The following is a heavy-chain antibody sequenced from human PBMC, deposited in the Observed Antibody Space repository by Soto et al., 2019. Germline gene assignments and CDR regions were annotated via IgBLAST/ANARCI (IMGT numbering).Heavy chain of an antibody. CDR3: ARQGVASAYSYAYYFDY. J-gene: IGHJ4*02. Sequence: QLQLQESGPGLVKPSETLSLTCTVSGGSISSSSYYWGWIRQPPGKGLEWIGSIYYSGSTYYNPSLKSRVTISVDTSKNQFSLKLSSVTAADTAVYYCARQGVASAYSYAYYFDYWGQGTLVTVSS. D-gene: IGHD5-18*01. CDR2: IYYSGST. CDR1: GGSISSSSYY. V-gene: IGHV4-39*01.